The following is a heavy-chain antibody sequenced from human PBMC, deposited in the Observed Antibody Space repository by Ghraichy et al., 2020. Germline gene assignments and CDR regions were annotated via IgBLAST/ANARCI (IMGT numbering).Heavy chain of an antibody. CDR3: VRGQDFRDYDPDAFDI. Sequence: GGSLRLSCAASGFTFSSYDMYWVRQAPGKGLEWVAVIWHDGSDKYYADSVNGRFTVSRDNAKNTLYVQMNSLRVEDTAVYYCVRGQDFRDYDPDAFDIWGQGTMVTVSS. CDR1: GFTFSSYD. CDR2: IWHDGSDK. D-gene: IGHD4-17*01. J-gene: IGHJ3*02. V-gene: IGHV3-33*07.